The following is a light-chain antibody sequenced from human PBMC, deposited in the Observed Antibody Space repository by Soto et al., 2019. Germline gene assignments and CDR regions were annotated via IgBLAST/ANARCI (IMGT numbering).Light chain of an antibody. CDR3: QQYYSYHRT. CDR1: QGISSY. Sequence: AIRMTQSPSSLSASTGDRVTITCRASQGISSYLAWYQQKPGKAPKLLIYAASTLQSGVPSRFSGSGSGTDFTLTISCLQSEDFATYYCQQYYSYHRTFGKGTKVDI. V-gene: IGKV1-8*01. J-gene: IGKJ1*01. CDR2: AAS.